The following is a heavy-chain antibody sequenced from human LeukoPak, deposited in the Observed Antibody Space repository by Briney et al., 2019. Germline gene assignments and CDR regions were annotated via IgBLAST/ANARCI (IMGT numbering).Heavy chain of an antibody. D-gene: IGHD6-19*01. J-gene: IGHJ4*02. CDR2: IYNGVPT. Sequence: SETLSLICTTSGAPISRFYWSWVRQPPGKALEWIGNIYNGVPTFFNPSLKSRVTLSVDTSKTQFSLQLASVTTADTAVYYCVQTTGWPGFDYWGQGILVTVSS. CDR3: VQTTGWPGFDY. CDR1: GAPISRFY. V-gene: IGHV4-4*09.